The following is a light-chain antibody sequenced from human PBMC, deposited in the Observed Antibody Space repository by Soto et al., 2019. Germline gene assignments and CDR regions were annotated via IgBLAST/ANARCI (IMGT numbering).Light chain of an antibody. V-gene: IGKV3-20*01. Sequence: EVVLTQSPCTLSLSPGERATLSCRASQSVSSNYLAWYQQKPGQAPRLLIYGASSRATGIPDRFSGSGSGTDFTLTISRLEPEDFAVYYCQQYGSSPTFGGGTKVDIK. CDR2: GAS. CDR1: QSVSSNY. J-gene: IGKJ4*01. CDR3: QQYGSSPT.